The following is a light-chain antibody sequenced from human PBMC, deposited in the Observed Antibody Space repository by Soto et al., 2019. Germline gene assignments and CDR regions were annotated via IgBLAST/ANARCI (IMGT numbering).Light chain of an antibody. J-gene: IGKJ3*01. Sequence: EIVLTQSPATLSLSPGERATLSCRASQTVSNYLAWYQQKPGQAHRLLIYGASNRATGVPARFSGSGSGTDFTLSITSLEPEDFAVYYCQQRSNWPPIFTFGPGTKVDVK. V-gene: IGKV3-11*01. CDR3: QQRSNWPPIFT. CDR1: QTVSNY. CDR2: GAS.